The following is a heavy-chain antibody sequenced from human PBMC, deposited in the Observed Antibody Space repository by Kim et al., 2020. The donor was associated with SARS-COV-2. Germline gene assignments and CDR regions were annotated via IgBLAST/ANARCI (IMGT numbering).Heavy chain of an antibody. D-gene: IGHD4-17*01. CDR1: GFTFSSHW. CDR2: IKSDGSST. CDR3: ARAGEGATTPGNSWFDP. J-gene: IGHJ5*02. Sequence: GGSLRLSCAVSGFTFSSHWMHWVRQASGKGLVWVSRIKSDGSSTSYADFVKGRFTISRDNAKNTLYLQMNSLRAEDTAVYYCARAGEGATTPGNSWFDPWGQGTLVTVSS. V-gene: IGHV3-74*01.